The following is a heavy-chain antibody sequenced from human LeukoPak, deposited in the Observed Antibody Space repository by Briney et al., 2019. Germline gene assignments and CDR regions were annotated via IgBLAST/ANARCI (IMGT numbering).Heavy chain of an antibody. D-gene: IGHD1-1*01. CDR2: ISSSSSYI. V-gene: IGHV3-21*01. CDR3: ARGTTDRSNAFDI. J-gene: IGHJ3*02. Sequence: PGGSLRLCCAASGFTFSSYSMNWVRQPPGKGLGWVSSISSSSSYIYYADSVKGRFTISRDNAKNSLYLQMNSLRAEDTAVYYCARGTTDRSNAFDIWGKGTMVTVSS. CDR1: GFTFSSYS.